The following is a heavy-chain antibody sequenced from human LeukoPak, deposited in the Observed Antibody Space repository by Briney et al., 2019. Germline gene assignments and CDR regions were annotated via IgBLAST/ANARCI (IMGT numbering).Heavy chain of an antibody. D-gene: IGHD6-13*01. CDR2: INPSGGST. Sequence: ASVKVSCKASGYTFTSYYMHWVRQAPGQGLEWMGIINPSGGSTSYAQKFQGRVTMTRDTSTSTVYMELSSLRSEDTAVYYCARDYGIAAAGTFGMDVWGQGTTVTVSS. CDR3: ARDYGIAAAGTFGMDV. V-gene: IGHV1-46*01. CDR1: GYTFTSYY. J-gene: IGHJ6*02.